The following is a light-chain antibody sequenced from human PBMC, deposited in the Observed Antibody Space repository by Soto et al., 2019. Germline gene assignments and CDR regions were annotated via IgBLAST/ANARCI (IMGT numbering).Light chain of an antibody. CDR3: QQRSNWPLT. Sequence: EIVLTQSPATLSLSPGAGATLSCRASQSLNSHLAWCLQKAGQAPRLLIYDASNRATGVPARFSGSGSGTDFTLTISSLEPEDFAVYYCQQRSNWPLTFGGGTKLDIK. CDR1: QSLNSH. J-gene: IGKJ4*01. CDR2: DAS. V-gene: IGKV3-11*01.